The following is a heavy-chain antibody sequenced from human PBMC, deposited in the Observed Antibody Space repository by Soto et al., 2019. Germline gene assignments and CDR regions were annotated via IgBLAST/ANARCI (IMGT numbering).Heavy chain of an antibody. J-gene: IGHJ4*02. CDR1: GFTFSRYS. V-gene: IGHV3-21*06. Sequence: GGSLRLSCAASGFTFSRYSMNWVRQAPGKGLEWVSSISSTTNYIYYGDSMKGRFTISRDNAKNSLYLEMNSLRAEDTAVCYCARESEDLTSNFDYWGQGTLVTVSS. CDR3: ARESEDLTSNFDY. CDR2: ISSTTNYI.